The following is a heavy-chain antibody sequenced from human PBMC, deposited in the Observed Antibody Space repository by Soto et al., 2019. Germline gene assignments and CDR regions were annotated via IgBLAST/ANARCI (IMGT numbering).Heavy chain of an antibody. CDR3: ARYYYDSSGYYYGWFDP. V-gene: IGHV4-59*01. J-gene: IGHJ5*02. CDR1: GDSISTYY. CDR2: IYYTGNT. D-gene: IGHD3-22*01. Sequence: LSLTCTVSGDSISTYYWSWIRQPPGKGLEWIAYIYYTGNTYYNPSLKSRVTISMDASKNQFSLKLSSVTAADTAVYYCARYYYDSSGYYYGWFDPWGQGTLVTVSS.